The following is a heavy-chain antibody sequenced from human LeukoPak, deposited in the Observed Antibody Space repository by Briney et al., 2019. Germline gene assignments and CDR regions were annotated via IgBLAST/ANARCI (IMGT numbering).Heavy chain of an antibody. CDR3: ARDWDADYRGNP. CDR2: INGDGITT. V-gene: IGHV3-74*03. J-gene: IGHJ5*02. D-gene: IGHD4-23*01. CDR1: GFTFSSYW. Sequence: RSLRSSCAASGFTFSSYWMHWVRQAPGKGLVWVSRINGDGITTTYADSVKGRFTISRDNAKNTLYLQMNSLRAEDTAVYYCARDWDADYRGNPWGQGALV.